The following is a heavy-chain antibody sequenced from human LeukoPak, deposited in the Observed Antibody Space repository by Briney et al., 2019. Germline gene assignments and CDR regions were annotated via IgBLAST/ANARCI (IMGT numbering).Heavy chain of an antibody. CDR1: GYTFTSYA. V-gene: IGHV1-3*03. CDR2: INAGNGNT. CDR3: ARVYNIFLTHYYYYIDV. D-gene: IGHD3-9*01. J-gene: IGHJ6*03. Sequence: ASVKVSCKASGYTFTSYAMHWVRQAPGQRVEWMGWINAGNGNTKYSQEFQGRVTITRDTSASTAYMELSSLRSEDTAMYYCARVYNIFLTHYYYYIDVWGKGTTVTISS.